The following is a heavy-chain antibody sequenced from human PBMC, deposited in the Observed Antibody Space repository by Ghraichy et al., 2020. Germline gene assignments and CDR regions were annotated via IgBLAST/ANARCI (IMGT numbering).Heavy chain of an antibody. V-gene: IGHV4-59*01. CDR3: TREFEWSLIRDIFDI. Sequence: SETLSLTCAVFGGSITDFYWSWVRQPPGAGPEWIGYVYHTGSTNYNPSLKSRVTISLDRPKNQFSLKLNSVTAADTAVYYCTREFEWSLIRDIFDIWGQRTMVTVSS. D-gene: IGHD2-21*02. CDR2: VYHTGST. CDR1: GGSITDFY. J-gene: IGHJ3*02.